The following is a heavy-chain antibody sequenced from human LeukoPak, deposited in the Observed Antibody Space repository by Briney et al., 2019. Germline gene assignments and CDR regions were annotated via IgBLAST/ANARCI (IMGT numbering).Heavy chain of an antibody. J-gene: IGHJ5*02. V-gene: IGHV4-39*01. CDR3: ARQRNYDFWSGPRRGWFDP. Sequence: PSETLSLTCTVSGGSISSSSYYWGWIRQPPGKGLEWIGSIYYSGSTYYNPSLKSRVTISVDTSKNQFSLKLNSVTAADTAVYYCARQRNYDFWSGPRRGWFDPWGQGTLVTVSS. CDR2: IYYSGST. D-gene: IGHD3-3*01. CDR1: GGSISSSSYY.